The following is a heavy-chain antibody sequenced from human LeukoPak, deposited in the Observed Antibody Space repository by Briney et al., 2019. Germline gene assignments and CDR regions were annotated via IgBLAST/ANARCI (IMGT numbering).Heavy chain of an antibody. CDR1: GFTFSSYS. Sequence: TGGSLRLSCAASGFTFSSYSMNWVRQAPGKGLAWDSSISSSSSYIYYADSVKGRFTISRDNAKNSLYLQMNSLRAEDTAVYYCARGYVVVAAVFDYWGQGTLVTVSS. D-gene: IGHD2-15*01. CDR2: ISSSSSYI. V-gene: IGHV3-21*01. J-gene: IGHJ4*02. CDR3: ARGYVVVAAVFDY.